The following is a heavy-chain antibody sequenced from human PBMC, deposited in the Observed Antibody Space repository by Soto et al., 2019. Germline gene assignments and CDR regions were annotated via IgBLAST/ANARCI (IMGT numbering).Heavy chain of an antibody. V-gene: IGHV4-59*08. Sequence: SETVCLTCTVSGGSISSYYWSWIRQPPGKGLEWIGNIYYSGSTNYNPSLKSRVTISVDTSKNQFSLKLSSVTAADTAVYYCARGSGGYYYFDYWGQGTLVTVSS. J-gene: IGHJ4*02. CDR3: ARGSGGYYYFDY. CDR2: IYYSGST. CDR1: GGSISSYY. D-gene: IGHD3-22*01.